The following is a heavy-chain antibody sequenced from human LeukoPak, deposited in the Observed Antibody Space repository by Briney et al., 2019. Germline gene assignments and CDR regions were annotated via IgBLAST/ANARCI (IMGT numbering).Heavy chain of an antibody. J-gene: IGHJ4*02. D-gene: IGHD1-26*01. CDR2: IYPGDSDA. V-gene: IGHV5-51*01. Sequence: GESLKISCQVSGYTFSSYWIAWVRQGSGKGLEWMGIIYPGDSDARYSPSFQGQVTISADKSISTAYLQWSSLKASDTAMYYCARRSGSYYVFDYWGQGTLVTVSS. CDR1: GYTFSSYW. CDR3: ARRSGSYYVFDY.